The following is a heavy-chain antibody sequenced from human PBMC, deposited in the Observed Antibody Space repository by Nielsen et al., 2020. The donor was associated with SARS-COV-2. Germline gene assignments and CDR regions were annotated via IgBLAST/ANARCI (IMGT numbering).Heavy chain of an antibody. CDR3: ARGLELMTTPHFDS. D-gene: IGHD4-17*01. V-gene: IGHV6-1*01. Sequence: WIRQSPSRGLEWLGRTYYRSKWYSDYAISVKGRITINSDTAEKQVSLQLNSVTPEDTAVYYCARGLELMTTPHFDSWGQGTLVTVSS. CDR2: TYYRSKWYS. J-gene: IGHJ4*02.